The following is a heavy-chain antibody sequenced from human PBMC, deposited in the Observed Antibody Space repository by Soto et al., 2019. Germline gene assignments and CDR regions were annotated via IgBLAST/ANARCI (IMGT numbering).Heavy chain of an antibody. CDR1: GFTFSSYW. V-gene: IGHV3-7*01. CDR3: ARDPYYYGSGSAYMDV. Sequence: GGSLRLSCAASGFTFSSYWMSWARQAPGKGLEWVANIKQDGSEKYYVDSVKGRFTISRDNAKNSLYLQMNSLRAEDTAVYYCARDPYYYGSGSAYMDVWGKGTTVTVSS. J-gene: IGHJ6*03. CDR2: IKQDGSEK. D-gene: IGHD3-10*01.